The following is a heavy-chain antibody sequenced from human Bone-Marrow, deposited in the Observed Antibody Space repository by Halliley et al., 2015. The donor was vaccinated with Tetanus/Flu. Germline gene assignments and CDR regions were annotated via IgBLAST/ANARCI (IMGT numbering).Heavy chain of an antibody. V-gene: IGHV3-33*01. J-gene: IGHJ2*01. D-gene: IGHD1-26*01. CDR2: IWYDGSNQ. Sequence: GVEWVAVIWYDGSNQNYVNSVKGRFTIARDNSKSTLYLHMNTLRAEDTAIYYWARVVAEEGADRWGRGTLVAVSS. CDR3: ARVVAEEGADR.